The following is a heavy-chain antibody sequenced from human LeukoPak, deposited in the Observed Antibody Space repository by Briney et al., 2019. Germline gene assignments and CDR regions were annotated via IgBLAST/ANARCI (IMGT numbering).Heavy chain of an antibody. CDR1: GGSLSGYY. D-gene: IGHD3-10*01. CDR2: INHSGST. J-gene: IGHJ5*02. V-gene: IGHV4-34*01. Sequence: SETLSLTCAVYGGSLSGYYWSWIRQPPGKGLEWIGEINHSGSTSYNPSLKSRVTISVDTSKNQFSLKLSSVTAADTAVYYCARHQWYYDSGSGNWFDPWGQGTLVTVSS. CDR3: ARHQWYYDSGSGNWFDP.